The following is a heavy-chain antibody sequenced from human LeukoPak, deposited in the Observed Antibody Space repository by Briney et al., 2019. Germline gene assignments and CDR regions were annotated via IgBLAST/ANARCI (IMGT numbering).Heavy chain of an antibody. V-gene: IGHV4-39*07. CDR2: IYYSGST. CDR3: AREPVPPSKDDAFDI. D-gene: IGHD2-2*01. Sequence: SETLSLTCTVSGGSISSSSYYWGWIRQPPGKGLEWIGSIYYSGSTNYNPSLKSRVTISVDTSKNQFSLKLSSVTAADTAVYYCAREPVPPSKDDAFDIWGQGTMVTVSS. CDR1: GGSISSSSYY. J-gene: IGHJ3*02.